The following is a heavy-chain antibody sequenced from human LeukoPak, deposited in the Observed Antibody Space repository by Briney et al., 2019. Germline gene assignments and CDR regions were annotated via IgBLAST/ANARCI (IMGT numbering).Heavy chain of an antibody. V-gene: IGHV3-23*01. CDR3: AKDYSGIAVAGNTRAEYFQH. Sequence: GGSLRLSCAASGFTFSSYALSWVRQAPGKGLEGFSAIIGSGGSTYYAASVKGRFTISRDNSKNTLDLQMDGLRAEDTAVYYCAKDYSGIAVAGNTRAEYFQHWGQGTLVTVSS. J-gene: IGHJ1*01. CDR2: IIGSGGST. D-gene: IGHD6-19*01. CDR1: GFTFSSYA.